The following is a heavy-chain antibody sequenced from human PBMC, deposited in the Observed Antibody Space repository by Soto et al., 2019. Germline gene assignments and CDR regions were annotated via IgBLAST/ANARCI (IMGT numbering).Heavy chain of an antibody. Sequence: SETLSLTCTVSAASFSKYYWSWIRQPPGKGLEWIGYVYFNGNTNYNPSLKRRVSVSIDTSKNQISLNLSSVTAADTAVYYCASVTFGGVVLAHWGQGTLVTVSS. CDR3: ASVTFGGVVLAH. CDR1: AASFSKYY. D-gene: IGHD3-16*01. J-gene: IGHJ4*02. V-gene: IGHV4-59*01. CDR2: VYFNGNT.